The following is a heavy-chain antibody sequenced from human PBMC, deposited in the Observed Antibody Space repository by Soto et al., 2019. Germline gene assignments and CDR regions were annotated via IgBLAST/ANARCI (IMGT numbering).Heavy chain of an antibody. CDR1: GFTFSSYG. CDR2: ISYDGSNK. V-gene: IGHV3-30*18. D-gene: IGHD2-15*01. J-gene: IGHJ5*02. Sequence: GGSLRLSCAASGFTFSSYGMHWVRQAPGKGLEWVAVISYDGSNKYYADSVKGRFTISRDNSKNTLYLQMNSLRAEDTAVYYCAKGLYCSGGSCYAQSDNWFDPWGQGTLVTVSS. CDR3: AKGLYCSGGSCYAQSDNWFDP.